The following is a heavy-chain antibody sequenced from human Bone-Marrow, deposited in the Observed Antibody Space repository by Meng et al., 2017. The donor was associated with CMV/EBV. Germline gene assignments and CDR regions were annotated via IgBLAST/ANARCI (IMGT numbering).Heavy chain of an antibody. D-gene: IGHD2-2*01. V-gene: IGHV3-7*01. J-gene: IGHJ4*02. CDR1: GFTFSSYW. Sequence: GESLKISCAASGFTFSSYWMSWVRQAPGKGLEWVANIKQDGSEKYYVDSVKGRFTISRDNAKNSLYLQMNSLRAEDTAVYYCARTSRPKRYCSSTSCPHFDYWGQGTLVTVSS. CDR2: IKQDGSEK. CDR3: ARTSRPKRYCSSTSCPHFDY.